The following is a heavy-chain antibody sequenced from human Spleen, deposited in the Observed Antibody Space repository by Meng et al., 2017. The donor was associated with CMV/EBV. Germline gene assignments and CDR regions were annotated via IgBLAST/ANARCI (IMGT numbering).Heavy chain of an antibody. Sequence: GFTFDDYGLSWVGQAPGKGLEWVSGITWNGGSTGYGDSVKGRFTISRDSAKNSLYLQMNSLRAEDTALYYCARGPYYDRSGYLPYWGQGTLVTVSS. CDR2: ITWNGGST. V-gene: IGHV3-20*03. CDR3: ARGPYYDRSGYLPY. D-gene: IGHD3-22*01. J-gene: IGHJ4*02. CDR1: GFTFDDYG.